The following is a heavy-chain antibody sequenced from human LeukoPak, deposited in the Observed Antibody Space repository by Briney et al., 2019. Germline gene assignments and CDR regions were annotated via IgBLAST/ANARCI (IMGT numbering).Heavy chain of an antibody. CDR3: ANAVATPSAEYFQH. J-gene: IGHJ1*01. CDR1: GFTFSSYA. D-gene: IGHD2-15*01. Sequence: PGGSLRLSCAASGFTFSSYAMHWVRQAPGKGLEWVAVISYDGSNKYYADSVKGRFTISRDNSKNTLYLQMNSLRAEDTAVYYCANAVATPSAEYFQHWGQGTLVTVSS. CDR2: ISYDGSNK. V-gene: IGHV3-30-3*01.